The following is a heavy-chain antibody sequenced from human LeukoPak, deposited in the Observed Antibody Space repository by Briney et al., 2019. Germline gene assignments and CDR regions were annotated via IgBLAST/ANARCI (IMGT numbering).Heavy chain of an antibody. CDR3: ARGRPIVGATTMTAFDI. CDR1: GGSIRSGGYY. CDR2: IYYSGST. J-gene: IGHJ3*02. Sequence: TLSLTCTVSGGSIRSGGYYWSWIRQHPGKGLEWVGSIYYSGSTYYNPSLKSRVTISVDTSKDQFSLKLSSVTAADTAVYYCARGRPIVGATTMTAFDIWGQGTMVTVSS. D-gene: IGHD1-26*01. V-gene: IGHV4-31*03.